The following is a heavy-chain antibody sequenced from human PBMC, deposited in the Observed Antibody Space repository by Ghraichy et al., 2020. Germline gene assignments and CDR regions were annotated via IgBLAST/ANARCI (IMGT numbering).Heavy chain of an antibody. J-gene: IGHJ6*02. V-gene: IGHV3-30*18. CDR3: AKDYRIVGYNMGFYYYGMDV. CDR2: ISYDGSNK. Sequence: GGSLRLSCAASGFTFSSYGMHWVRQAPGKGLEWVAVISYDGSNKYYADSVKGRFTITRDNFKNMLYLQMNSLRAEDTAMFYCAKDYRIVGYNMGFYYYGMDVWGQGTTVTVSS. D-gene: IGHD1-26*01. CDR1: GFTFSSYG.